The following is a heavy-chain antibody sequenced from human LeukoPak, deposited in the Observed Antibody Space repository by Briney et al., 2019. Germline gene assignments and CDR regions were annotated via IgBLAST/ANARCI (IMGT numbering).Heavy chain of an antibody. Sequence: SETLSLTCTVSGYSISSGYYWGWIRQPPGKGLEWIGSIYHSGSTYYNPSLKSRVTISVDTSKNQFSLKLSSVTAADTAVYYCARGELLDYWGQGTLVTVSS. CDR2: IYHSGST. CDR1: GYSISSGYY. CDR3: ARGELLDY. V-gene: IGHV4-38-2*02. J-gene: IGHJ4*02. D-gene: IGHD1-26*01.